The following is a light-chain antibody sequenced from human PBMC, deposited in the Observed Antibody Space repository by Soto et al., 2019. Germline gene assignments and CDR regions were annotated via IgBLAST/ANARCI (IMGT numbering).Light chain of an antibody. CDR1: SSDIGGYNF. J-gene: IGLJ1*01. CDR3: NYYSTVSTYV. CDR2: DVS. Sequence: QSALTQPASVSGSPGQSITISCTGTSSDIGGYNFVSWYQHHPGKAPKLLIHDVSNRPSGVSSRFSGSKSGNTASLTISGLQAEDDAYYYCNYYSTVSTYVFGTGTKLTVL. V-gene: IGLV2-14*03.